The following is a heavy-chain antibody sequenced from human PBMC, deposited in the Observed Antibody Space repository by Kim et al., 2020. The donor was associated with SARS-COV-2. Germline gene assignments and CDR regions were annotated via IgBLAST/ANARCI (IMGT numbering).Heavy chain of an antibody. Sequence: SVKVSCKASGGTFSSYAISWVRQAPGQGLEWMGGIIPIFGPANYAQKFQGRVTITADESTSTAYMELSSLRSEDTAVYYCAGNCSSTSCYELDGAFDIWGQGTMVTVSS. J-gene: IGHJ3*02. CDR2: IIPIFGPA. V-gene: IGHV1-69*13. D-gene: IGHD2-2*01. CDR1: GGTFSSYA. CDR3: AGNCSSTSCYELDGAFDI.